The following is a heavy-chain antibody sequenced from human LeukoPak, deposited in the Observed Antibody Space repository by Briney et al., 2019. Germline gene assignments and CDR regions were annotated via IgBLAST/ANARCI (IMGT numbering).Heavy chain of an antibody. CDR1: GGSISPYY. D-gene: IGHD5-18*01. V-gene: IGHV4-4*07. Sequence: PSETLSLTCTVSGGSISPYYWTWIRQSAGEGLEFMGRIHFGGTTNYNPSLMSRITLSVDTSKSQVSLKLSSVTAADTAVYYCARDSPDGYTSGHHFYYMDVWGNGTTVTVSS. J-gene: IGHJ6*03. CDR3: ARDSPDGYTSGHHFYYMDV. CDR2: IHFGGTT.